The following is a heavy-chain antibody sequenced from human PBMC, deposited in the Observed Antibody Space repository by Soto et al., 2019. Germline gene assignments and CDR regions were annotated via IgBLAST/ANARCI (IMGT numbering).Heavy chain of an antibody. J-gene: IGHJ4*02. CDR3: ARGRYGDY. D-gene: IGHD1-1*01. CDR1: GYTFTSYG. V-gene: IGHV1-18*01. CDR2: ISAHNGNT. Sequence: QVHLVQSGAEVKKPGASVKVSCKGSGYTFTSYGITWVRQAPGQGLEWMGWISAHNGNTDYAQKLQGRVTVTKDTTTSTAYMELRSLRSDDTAVYYCARGRYGDYWGQGALVTVSS.